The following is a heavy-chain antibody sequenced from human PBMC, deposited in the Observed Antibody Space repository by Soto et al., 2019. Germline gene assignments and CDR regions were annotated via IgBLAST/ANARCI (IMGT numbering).Heavy chain of an antibody. CDR2: ISGGGGTT. Sequence: PGGSLRLSCAASGFTFGSHVMNWVRQAPGKGLEWVAAISGGGGTTYYGDSVEGRFTMSRDNSKNTLYLQMNSLRADDTAVYYCARGPRAPPPHDYGMDVWGQGTTVTVSS. V-gene: IGHV3-23*01. CDR3: ARGPRAPPPHDYGMDV. CDR1: GFTFGSHV. J-gene: IGHJ6*02.